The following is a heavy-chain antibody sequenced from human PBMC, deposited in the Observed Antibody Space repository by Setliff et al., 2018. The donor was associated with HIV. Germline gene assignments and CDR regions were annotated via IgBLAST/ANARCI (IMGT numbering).Heavy chain of an antibody. CDR1: GFIFSGYT. CDR2: IWYDGSDK. V-gene: IGHV3-33*08. CDR3: VDC. D-gene: IGHD2-15*01. J-gene: IGHJ4*02. Sequence: PGGSLRLSCAASGFIFSGYTMVWVRQAPGKGLEWVTVIWYDGSDKYYADSVKGRFTISTDNSKKTLSLQMNSLRAVTVRNVAAVDCWGQGTLVTVSS.